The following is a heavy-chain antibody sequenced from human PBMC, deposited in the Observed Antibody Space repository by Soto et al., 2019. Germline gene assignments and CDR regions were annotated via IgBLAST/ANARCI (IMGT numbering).Heavy chain of an antibody. CDR1: GFTFSSYA. D-gene: IGHD4-17*01. CDR2: ISSNGGST. J-gene: IGHJ4*02. CDR3: VKDRWRGYGDDYGDYVFDY. V-gene: IGHV3-64D*08. Sequence: GGSLRLSCSASGFTFSSYAMHWVRQAPGKGLEYVSAISSNGGSTYYADSVKGRFTISRDNSKNTLYLQMSSLRAEDTAVYYCVKDRWRGYGDDYGDYVFDYWGQGTLVTVSS.